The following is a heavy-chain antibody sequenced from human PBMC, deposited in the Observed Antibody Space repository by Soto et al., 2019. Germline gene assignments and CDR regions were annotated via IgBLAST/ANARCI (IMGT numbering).Heavy chain of an antibody. CDR3: ARRESGYCSGGSCFDFDY. CDR1: GYSFTSYW. CDR2: IYPGDSDT. Sequence: GESLKISCKGSGYSFTSYWIGWVRQMPGKGLEWMGIIYPGDSDTRYSPSFQGQVTISADKSISTAYLQWSSLKASDTAMYYCARRESGYCSGGSCFDFDYWGQGTLVTVSS. D-gene: IGHD2-15*01. J-gene: IGHJ4*02. V-gene: IGHV5-51*01.